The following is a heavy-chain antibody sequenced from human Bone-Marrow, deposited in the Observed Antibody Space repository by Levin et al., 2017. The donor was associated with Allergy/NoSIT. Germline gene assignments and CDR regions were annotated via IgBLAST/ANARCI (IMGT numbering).Heavy chain of an antibody. V-gene: IGHV4-59*01. J-gene: IGHJ5*02. CDR3: ARVTYCSGGSCYGGVDP. CDR2: IDDSGST. CDR1: GTSMSHYF. Sequence: PSETLSLTCAVSGTSMSHYFWTWIRQPPGKGLEWIGYIDDSGSTNYNSSLKSRVSISVDTSKKQFSLRLSSLTVADTAVYYCARVTYCSGGSCYGGVDPWGQGALVIVSS. D-gene: IGHD2-15*01.